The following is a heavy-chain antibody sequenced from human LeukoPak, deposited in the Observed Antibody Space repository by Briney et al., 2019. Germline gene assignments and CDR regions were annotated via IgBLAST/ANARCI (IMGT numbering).Heavy chain of an antibody. V-gene: IGHV1-69*13. D-gene: IGHD6-13*01. J-gene: IGHJ5*02. CDR3: ARVVRSSWFLWFDP. Sequence: RASVKVSCKASGGTFSSYAISWVRQAPGQGLEWMGGIIPIFGTANYAQKFQGRVTITADESTSTAYMELSSLRSEDTAVYYCARVVRSSWFLWFDPWGQGTLVTVSS. CDR2: IIPIFGTA. CDR1: GGTFSSYA.